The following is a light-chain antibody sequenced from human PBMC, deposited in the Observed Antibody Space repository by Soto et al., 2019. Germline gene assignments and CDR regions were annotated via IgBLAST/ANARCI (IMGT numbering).Light chain of an antibody. J-gene: IGKJ5*01. V-gene: IGKV3-20*01. CDR3: QLYGVSSPRIT. CDR1: HTVSASY. Sequence: EIVLTQSPGTLSLSPGEKATLSCRASHTVSASYLACYQQKPGQAPRLLIYGATNRIIGIPDRFSGSVSGTDFTLTISRLEPEDFAVYYCQLYGVSSPRITFGQGTRLEI. CDR2: GAT.